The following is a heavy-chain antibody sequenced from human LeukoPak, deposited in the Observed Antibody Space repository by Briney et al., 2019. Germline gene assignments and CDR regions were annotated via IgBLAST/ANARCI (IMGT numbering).Heavy chain of an antibody. Sequence: SETLSLTCTVSGYSINSGYYWGWIRQPPGKGLEWIGSIYHGGSTYYNPSLKSRVTISVVTSKNQFSLKLSSVTAADTAVYYCARASYSYGSYFFDYWGQGTLVTVSS. CDR3: ARASYSYGSYFFDY. D-gene: IGHD5-18*01. CDR1: GYSINSGYY. J-gene: IGHJ4*02. CDR2: IYHGGST. V-gene: IGHV4-38-2*02.